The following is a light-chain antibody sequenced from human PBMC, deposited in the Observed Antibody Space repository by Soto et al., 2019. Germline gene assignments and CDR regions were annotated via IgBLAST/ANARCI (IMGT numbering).Light chain of an antibody. V-gene: IGKV3-20*01. J-gene: IGKJ2*03. CDR1: HSISSSY. CDR2: GVS. Sequence: ETILTQTPGTLSLSPGERVTLFCRASHSISSSYLAWYQQKPGQAPSLLIYGVSRRATGIPDRFSGSGSGTDFTLTISRLEPEDFAVYYCQQYGGSPLYSFGQGTKVEI. CDR3: QQYGGSPLYS.